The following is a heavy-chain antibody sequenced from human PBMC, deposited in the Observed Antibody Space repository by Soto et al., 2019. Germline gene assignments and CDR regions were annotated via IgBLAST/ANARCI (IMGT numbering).Heavy chain of an antibody. J-gene: IGHJ4*02. V-gene: IGHV2-5*02. CDR3: AHSPARHILLVTPQFDY. CDR2: IYWDDDK. Sequence: QITLKESGPTLVKPTQTLTLTCTFSGFSLSTNGVNVGWIRQPPGKALEWLALIYWDDDKRYSPSLKNRLTTTXXTSNNQVVLTMTNMDPEDTGTYYRAHSPARHILLVTPQFDYWGQGTLVTVSS. D-gene: IGHD2-21*02. CDR1: GFSLSTNGVN.